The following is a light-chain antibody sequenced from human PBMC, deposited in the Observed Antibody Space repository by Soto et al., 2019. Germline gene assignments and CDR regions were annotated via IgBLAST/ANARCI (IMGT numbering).Light chain of an antibody. CDR1: SGHSNYA. Sequence: QPVLTQSPSASASLGASVELTCTLSSGHSNYAIAWHQQQPEKGPRFLMKLNSDGSHSKGDGIPDRFSGSSSGAERYLTISTLQSEDEADYYCQTWVTGIHIFGGGTKLTVL. CDR2: LNSDGSH. J-gene: IGLJ2*01. CDR3: QTWVTGIHI. V-gene: IGLV4-69*01.